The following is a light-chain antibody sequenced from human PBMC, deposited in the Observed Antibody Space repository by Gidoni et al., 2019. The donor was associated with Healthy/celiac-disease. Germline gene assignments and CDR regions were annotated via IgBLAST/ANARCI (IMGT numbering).Light chain of an antibody. J-gene: IGKJ4*01. Sequence: EIVMTQSPATLSVSPGERATLSCRASQSVNSNLAWYQQKPGQAPRLLIYGASTRATGLPARFSGSGSGTEFTLTISSLQSDDFAVYSCQQYNTWPPLFGGGTQVEIK. CDR1: QSVNSN. V-gene: IGKV3-15*01. CDR3: QQYNTWPPL. CDR2: GAS.